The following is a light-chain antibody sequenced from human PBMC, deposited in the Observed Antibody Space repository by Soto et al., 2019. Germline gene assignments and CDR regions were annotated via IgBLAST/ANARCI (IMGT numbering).Light chain of an antibody. CDR1: QSVANC. CDR2: ESS. CDR3: QQRRRWPQT. V-gene: IGKV3-11*01. J-gene: IGKJ4*02. Sequence: MVVTQRSATRPVGPWCRSPFSCQASQSVANCCDWYQQTPGLAPRLLIYESSNRATGIAARFSGSGSGTEFTINVSGLGPADFAVFYCQQRRRWPQTFGGGTKVDIK.